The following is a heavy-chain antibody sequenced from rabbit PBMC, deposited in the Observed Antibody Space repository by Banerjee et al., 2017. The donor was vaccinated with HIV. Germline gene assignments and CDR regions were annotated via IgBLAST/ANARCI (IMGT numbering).Heavy chain of an antibody. CDR3: ARDLYTNTNYYRGYYFDL. Sequence: QEQLEESGGDLVKPEGSLTLTCTASGFSFSNRYVMCWVRQAPGKGLEWIACINTSSGNTVYATWAKGRFTISKTSSTTVTLQMTSLTAADTATYFCARDLYTNTNYYRGYYFDLWGQGTLVTVS. J-gene: IGHJ4*01. V-gene: IGHV1S45*01. CDR1: GFSFSNRYV. CDR2: INTSSGNT. D-gene: IGHD1-1*01.